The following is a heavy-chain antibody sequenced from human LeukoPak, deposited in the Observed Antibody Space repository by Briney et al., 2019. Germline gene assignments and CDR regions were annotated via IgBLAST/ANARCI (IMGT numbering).Heavy chain of an antibody. CDR2: IWYDGGNI. D-gene: IGHD3-22*01. J-gene: IGHJ4*02. V-gene: IGHV3-30*14. Sequence: PGGSLRLSCAASGFTFRNYVIHWVRQAPGKGLEWVAVIWYDGGNIYYADSVKGRFTISRDNSKNTLYLQMNSLRAEDTAVYYCAREEPDSSGFDYWGQGTLVTVSS. CDR1: GFTFRNYV. CDR3: AREEPDSSGFDY.